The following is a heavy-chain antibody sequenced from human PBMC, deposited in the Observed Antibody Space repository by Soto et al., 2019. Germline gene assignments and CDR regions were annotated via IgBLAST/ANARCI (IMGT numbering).Heavy chain of an antibody. Sequence: LSLSCSASGFTFSDYAMHWVRQAPGKGLEWVSDIIDSGGSTYYADSVKGRFTISRDNSKSTLYLQMNSLRAEDTALYYCAKGRSYYYYYGVDVWGQGTTVTVSS. V-gene: IGHV3-23*01. CDR1: GFTFSDYA. CDR2: IIDSGGST. CDR3: AKGRSYYYYYGVDV. J-gene: IGHJ6*02.